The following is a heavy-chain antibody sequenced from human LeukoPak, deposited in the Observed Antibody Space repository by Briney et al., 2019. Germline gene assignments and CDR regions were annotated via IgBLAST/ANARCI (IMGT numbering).Heavy chain of an antibody. D-gene: IGHD5-12*01. J-gene: IGHJ4*02. CDR3: ARGKLVATTSFDY. CDR1: GGTFSSYA. Sequence: VKVSCKASGGTFSSYAISWVRQAPGQGLEWMGGIIPIFGTANYAQKFQGRATITADESTSTAYMELSSLRSEDTAVYYCARGKLVATTSFDYWGQGTLVTVSS. CDR2: IIPIFGTA. V-gene: IGHV1-69*01.